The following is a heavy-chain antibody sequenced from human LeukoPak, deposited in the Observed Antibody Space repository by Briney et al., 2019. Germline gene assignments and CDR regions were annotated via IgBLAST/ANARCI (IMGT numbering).Heavy chain of an antibody. Sequence: SETLSLTCAVYGGSFSGYYWSWIRQPPGKGLEWIGEINHRGSTNYNPSLKSRVTISVDTSKNQLSLKLSSVTAADTAVYYCARDYGSGRRYYYMDVWGKGTTVAVSS. CDR3: ARDYGSGRRYYYMDV. CDR1: GGSFSGYY. D-gene: IGHD3-10*01. V-gene: IGHV4-34*01. J-gene: IGHJ6*03. CDR2: INHRGST.